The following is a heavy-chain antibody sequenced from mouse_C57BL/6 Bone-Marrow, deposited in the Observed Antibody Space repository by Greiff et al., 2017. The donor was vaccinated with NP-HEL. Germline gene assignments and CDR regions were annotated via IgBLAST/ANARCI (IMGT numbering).Heavy chain of an antibody. J-gene: IGHJ2*01. CDR2: ISDGGSYT. CDR1: GFTFSSYA. CDR3: AREEDDYEAFDY. V-gene: IGHV5-4*01. Sequence: EVKLMESGGGLVKPGGSLKLSCAASGFTFSSYAMSWVRQTPEKRLEWVATISDGGSYTYYPDNVKGRFTISRDNAKNNLYLQMSHLKSEDTAMYYCAREEDDYEAFDYWGQGTTLTVSS. D-gene: IGHD2-4*01.